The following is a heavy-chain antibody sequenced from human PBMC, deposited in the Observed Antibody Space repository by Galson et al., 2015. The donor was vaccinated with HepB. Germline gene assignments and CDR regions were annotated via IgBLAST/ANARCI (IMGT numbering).Heavy chain of an antibody. CDR3: AREGSAKKLDY. Sequence: SLRLSCAAFGFTVSTSSMHWIRQAPGKGLEWVALISFAGDKKHYTDSVKGRLIISRDNSKNTLYLEMNSLTTDDTAVYYCAREGSAKKLDYWGQGALVSVSS. CDR1: GFTVSTSS. D-gene: IGHD1-26*01. V-gene: IGHV3-30-3*01. CDR2: ISFAGDKK. J-gene: IGHJ4*02.